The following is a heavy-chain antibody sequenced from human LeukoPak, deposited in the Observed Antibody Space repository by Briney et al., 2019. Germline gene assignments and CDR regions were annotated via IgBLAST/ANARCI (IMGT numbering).Heavy chain of an antibody. D-gene: IGHD3-10*01. J-gene: IGHJ4*02. CDR3: EKGPFGSGSYYTSPFDY. CDR1: GFTFSSYA. Sequence: GGSLRLSCAASGFTFSSYAMSWVRQAPGKALEWVSAISGSGGSTYYAASVKGRFTSSRDNSKNTLYLQMNSLRAEDTAVYYCEKGPFGSGSYYTSPFDYWGQGTLVTVSS. CDR2: ISGSGGST. V-gene: IGHV3-23*01.